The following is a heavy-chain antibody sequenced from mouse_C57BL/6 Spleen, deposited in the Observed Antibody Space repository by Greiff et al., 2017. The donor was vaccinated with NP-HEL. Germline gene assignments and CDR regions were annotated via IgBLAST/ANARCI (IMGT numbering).Heavy chain of an antibody. D-gene: IGHD4-1*01. V-gene: IGHV1-64*01. CDR3: ARKSGLTGLFAC. CDR2: IHPNSGST. CDR1: GYTFTSYW. J-gene: IGHJ3*01. Sequence: QVQLQQPGAELVKPGASVKLSCKASGYTFTSYWMHWVKQRPGQGLEWIGMIHPNSGSTNYNEKFKSKATLTVDKSSSTAYMQLSSLTSEDSAVYYCARKSGLTGLFACWGQGTLVTVSA.